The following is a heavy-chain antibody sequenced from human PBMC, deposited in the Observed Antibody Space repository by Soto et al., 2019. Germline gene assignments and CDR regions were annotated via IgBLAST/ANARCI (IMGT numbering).Heavy chain of an antibody. V-gene: IGHV5-51*01. CDR2: IYPADAGT. CDR3: ARLFVSSTWNLAPIAS. CDR1: GYSFTCYW. J-gene: IGHJ4*02. D-gene: IGHD6-6*01. Sequence: EVQLVQSGAELKKPGESLKISCKASGYSFTCYWIAWVRQMPGKGLEWMGLIYPADAGTLYNPSFQGHVTFSVDKSITTSYLHWISLKAPDTAKYYCARLFVSSTWNLAPIASWGQGTLVAVS.